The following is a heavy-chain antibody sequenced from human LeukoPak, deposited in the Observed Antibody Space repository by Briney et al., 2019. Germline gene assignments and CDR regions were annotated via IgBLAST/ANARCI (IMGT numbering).Heavy chain of an antibody. CDR3: ARVDDRGHYYDSSGPRKLFDY. D-gene: IGHD3-22*01. V-gene: IGHV1-2*02. J-gene: IGHJ4*02. CDR1: GYTFTGYY. CDR2: FNPDSGGT. Sequence: GASVKVSCKASGYTFTGYYMHWVRQAPGQGLEWMGWFNPDSGGTNYAQKFQGRVTMTRDTSISTAYMELSRLRSDDPAVYYCARVDDRGHYYDSSGPRKLFDYWGQGTLVTVSS.